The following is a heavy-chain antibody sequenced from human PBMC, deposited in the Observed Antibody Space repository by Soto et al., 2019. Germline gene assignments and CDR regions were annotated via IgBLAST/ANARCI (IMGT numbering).Heavy chain of an antibody. CDR2: IDYVGST. Sequence: PSETLSLTCTVSGGSINSRYWSWNRQPPGKGLEWIGYIDYVGSTNYAPSLQSRVTMSVDTSKNQVSLKLRYVTAADTAVYYCVRQRGNYFDFWGQGTLVTVSS. J-gene: IGHJ4*02. D-gene: IGHD3-10*01. CDR3: VRQRGNYFDF. CDR1: GGSINSRY. V-gene: IGHV4-59*11.